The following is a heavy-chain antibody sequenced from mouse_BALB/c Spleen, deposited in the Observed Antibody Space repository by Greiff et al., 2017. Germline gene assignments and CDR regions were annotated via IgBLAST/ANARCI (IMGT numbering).Heavy chain of an antibody. V-gene: IGHV14-3*02. CDR1: GFNIKDTY. D-gene: IGHD2-4*01. CDR2: IDPANGNT. J-gene: IGHJ3*01. Sequence: EVKLQESGAELVKPGASVKLSCTASGFNIKDTYMHWVKQRPEQGLEWIGRIDPANGNTKYDPKFQGKATITADTSSNTAYLQLSSLTSEDTAVYYCAREDDYPWFAYWGQGTLVTVSA. CDR3: AREDDYPWFAY.